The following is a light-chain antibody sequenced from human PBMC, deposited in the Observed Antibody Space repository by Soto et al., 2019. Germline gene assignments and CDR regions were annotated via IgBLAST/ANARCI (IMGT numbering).Light chain of an antibody. J-gene: IGLJ1*01. CDR3: SSSDV. Sequence: QAVVTQPPSVSGTPGQRVTISCSGSSSNVAINPVNWYQHLPGAAPRLLIYETDRRSSGVPDRFSASKSGTSASLAISGLTSEDEADYYCSSSDVFGTGTKLTVL. CDR2: ETD. CDR1: SSNVAINP. V-gene: IGLV1-44*01.